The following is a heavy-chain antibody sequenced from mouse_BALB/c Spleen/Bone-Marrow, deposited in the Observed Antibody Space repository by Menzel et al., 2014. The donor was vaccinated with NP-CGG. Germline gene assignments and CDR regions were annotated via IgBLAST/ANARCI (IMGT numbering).Heavy chain of an antibody. CDR3: TDGGTTFGFAY. CDR1: GFTFSTYW. V-gene: IGHV6-3*02. Sequence: EVKLVESGGGLVQPGGSMKLSCVASGFTFSTYWMSWVRRSPEKGLEWVAEMRLKSDNYATHYAESVKGKFTISRDDSKSRLYLQMNILRAEDPGIYYCTDGGTTFGFAYWGQGTLVTVSA. J-gene: IGHJ3*01. CDR2: MRLKSDNYAT. D-gene: IGHD1-1*01.